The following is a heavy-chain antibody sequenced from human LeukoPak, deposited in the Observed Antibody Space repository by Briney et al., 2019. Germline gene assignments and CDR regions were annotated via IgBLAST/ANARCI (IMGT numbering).Heavy chain of an antibody. Sequence: PGGSLRLSCAASGFTFSSYGMTWVRQAPGKGLEWVSGISWNSGSIGYADSVKGRFTISRDNAKNSLYLQMNSLRAEDMALYYCAKGSYYYYYMDVWGTGNTVTVSS. CDR1: GFTFSSYG. CDR3: AKGSYYYYYMDV. V-gene: IGHV3-9*03. CDR2: ISWNSGSI. J-gene: IGHJ6*03.